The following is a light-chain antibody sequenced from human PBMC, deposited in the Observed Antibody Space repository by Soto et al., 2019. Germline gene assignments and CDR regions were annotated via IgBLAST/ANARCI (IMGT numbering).Light chain of an antibody. CDR2: EVS. V-gene: IGLV2-14*01. Sequence: QSVLTQPASVSGSPGQSITISCTGTSSDVGGYNYVSWYQQHPGKAPKFMIYEVSNRPSGVSNRFSGSKSGNTASLTISGVLAEDEGDYYCSSYTSSSAPVVFGGGTKLAVL. CDR1: SSDVGGYNY. J-gene: IGLJ2*01. CDR3: SSYTSSSAPVV.